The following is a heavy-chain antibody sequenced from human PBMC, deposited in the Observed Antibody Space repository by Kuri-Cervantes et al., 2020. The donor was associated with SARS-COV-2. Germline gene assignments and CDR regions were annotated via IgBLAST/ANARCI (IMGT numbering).Heavy chain of an antibody. CDR2: IIPILGTA. Sequence: SVKVSCKASGCTFSSYAISWVRQAPGQGLEWMGRIIPILGTANYAQKFQGRVTITADKSTSTAYMELSSLRAEDTAVYYCAIGGLDCSSTSCYSGSFDYWGQGTLVTVSS. V-gene: IGHV1-69*04. CDR3: AIGGLDCSSTSCYSGSFDY. D-gene: IGHD2-2*02. J-gene: IGHJ4*02. CDR1: GCTFSSYA.